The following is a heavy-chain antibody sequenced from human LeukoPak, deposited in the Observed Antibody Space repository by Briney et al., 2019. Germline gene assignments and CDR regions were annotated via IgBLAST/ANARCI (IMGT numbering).Heavy chain of an antibody. CDR2: VHHSGST. D-gene: IGHD3-22*01. CDR1: GGSIGSYY. CDR3: ARQGYYYDRSGYYYFDY. Sequence: SETLSLTCTVSGGSIGSYYWGWIRQPPGKGLEWIGDVHHSGSTDYIPSLKSRVTISVDTSKNQLSLKLSSVTAADTAVYYCARQGYYYDRSGYYYFDYRGQGTLVTVSS. V-gene: IGHV4-59*01. J-gene: IGHJ4*02.